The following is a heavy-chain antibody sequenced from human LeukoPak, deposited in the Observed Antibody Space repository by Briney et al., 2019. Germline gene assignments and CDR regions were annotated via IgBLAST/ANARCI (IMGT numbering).Heavy chain of an antibody. CDR1: GGSISSGDYY. D-gene: IGHD3-10*01. V-gene: IGHV4-30-4*01. CDR3: VRIVVRGVIRYFDY. Sequence: SQTLSLTCTVSGGSISSGDYYWSWIRQPPGKGLEWIGYIYYSGSTHYNPSLKRRVTISVDTSKIQFSLKLSSVTAADTAVYYCVRIVVRGVIRYFDYSGQGALVTVSS. J-gene: IGHJ4*03. CDR2: IYYSGST.